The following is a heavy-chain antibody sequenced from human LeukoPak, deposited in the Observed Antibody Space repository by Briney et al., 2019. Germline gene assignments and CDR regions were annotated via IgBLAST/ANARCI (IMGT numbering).Heavy chain of an antibody. CDR1: GFSVSSNY. D-gene: IGHD3-16*01. CDR2: IYGGGNT. Sequence: PGGSLRLSCAASGFSVSSNYMTWVRQAPGKGLECVSVIYGGGNTYYADSVGGRFTISRDNSKNTLYLQMNSLRVEDTAVYFCARGGGLDVWGQGATVTVSS. CDR3: ARGGGLDV. J-gene: IGHJ6*02. V-gene: IGHV3-53*01.